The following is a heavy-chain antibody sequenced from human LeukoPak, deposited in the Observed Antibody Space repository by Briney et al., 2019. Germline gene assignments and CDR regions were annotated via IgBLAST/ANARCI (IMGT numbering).Heavy chain of an antibody. CDR3: ARDERESCSSSGCCYFDY. D-gene: IGHD2-2*01. J-gene: IGHJ4*02. CDR2: ISTYNGNA. Sequence: ASVKVSCKASGYTFTSYGISWVRQAPGQGLEWMGLISTYNGNANYAQKLQGRVTVTTDTSTSTAYMELRSLGFDDTAVYYCARDERESCSSSGCCYFDYWGQGTLVTVSS. V-gene: IGHV1-18*01. CDR1: GYTFTSYG.